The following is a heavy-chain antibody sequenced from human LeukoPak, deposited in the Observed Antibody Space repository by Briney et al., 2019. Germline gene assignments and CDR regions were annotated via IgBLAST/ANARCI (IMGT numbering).Heavy chain of an antibody. J-gene: IGHJ6*03. V-gene: IGHV1-69*06. CDR2: IIPIFGTA. CDR3: ARGQSSGWGVDYYYMDV. CDR1: GGTFSSFA. D-gene: IGHD6-19*01. Sequence: ASVKVSCKASGGTFSSFAISWVRQAPGQGLEWMGGIIPIFGTANYAQKFQGRVTITADKSTSTAYMELSSLRSEDTAVYYCARGQSSGWGVDYYYMDVWGKGTTVTVSS.